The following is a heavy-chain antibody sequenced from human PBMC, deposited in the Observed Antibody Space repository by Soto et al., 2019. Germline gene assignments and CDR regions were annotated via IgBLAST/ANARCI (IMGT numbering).Heavy chain of an antibody. CDR1: GYSFTSYW. CDR3: ARRGYCSGGSCWSHSYFVY. V-gene: IGHV5-51*01. D-gene: IGHD2-15*01. Sequence: GESLKISCKGSGYSFTSYWIGWVRQMPGKGLEWMGIIYPGDSDTRYSPSFQGQVTISADKSISTAYLQWSSLKASDTAMYYCARRGYCSGGSCWSHSYFVYWGQGTLVTVSS. CDR2: IYPGDSDT. J-gene: IGHJ4*02.